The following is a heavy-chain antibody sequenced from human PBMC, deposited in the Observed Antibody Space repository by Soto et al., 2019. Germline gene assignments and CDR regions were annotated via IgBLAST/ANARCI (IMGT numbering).Heavy chain of an antibody. V-gene: IGHV1-18*01. CDR2: ISSYSGNT. Sequence: QAQLVQSVVEEKKVGASVKVSCKASGYNFILHGISWVRQAPGQGLEWMGWISSYSGNTDYAQNIQGRVTMTTDTSTGTVYMELRSLTSDDTAMYYCARVLYGGNSVAFDIWGQGTMVTVSS. J-gene: IGHJ3*02. CDR3: ARVLYGGNSVAFDI. D-gene: IGHD2-21*02. CDR1: GYNFILHG.